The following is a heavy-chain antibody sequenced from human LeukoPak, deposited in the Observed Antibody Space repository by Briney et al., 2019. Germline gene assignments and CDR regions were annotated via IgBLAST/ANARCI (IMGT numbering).Heavy chain of an antibody. Sequence: GGSLRLSCAASGFTFKNYVMTWVRQAPGKGLDWVSGVNGDASSTYYADSVKGRFTISRDNSKNMVYLQMDRLRAEDTALYYCAKDRTWEPAPSHFNYWAQGTLVTVSA. CDR2: VNGDASST. D-gene: IGHD1-14*01. V-gene: IGHV3-23*01. CDR3: AKDRTWEPAPSHFNY. CDR1: GFTFKNYV. J-gene: IGHJ4*02.